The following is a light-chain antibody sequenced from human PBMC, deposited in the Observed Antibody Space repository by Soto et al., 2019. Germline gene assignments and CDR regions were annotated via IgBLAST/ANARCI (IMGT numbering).Light chain of an antibody. CDR2: EVT. J-gene: IGLJ1*01. CDR1: SSDVGGYNY. Sequence: QSALTQPPSASGSPGQSVTISCTGTSSDVGGYNYLSWYQHRPGRAPKLIIYEVTNRPSGVSNRFSGSKSGNTASLRISDLQSEDEADYYCNSYTSTSARVFGTGTKLTVL. CDR3: NSYTSTSARV. V-gene: IGLV2-14*01.